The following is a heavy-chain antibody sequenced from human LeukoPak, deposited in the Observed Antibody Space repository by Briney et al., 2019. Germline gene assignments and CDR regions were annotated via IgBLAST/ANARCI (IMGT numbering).Heavy chain of an antibody. Sequence: TSETLSLTCTVSGGSISSYYWSWIRQPPGKGLEWIGYIYYSGSTNYNPSLKSRVTISVDTSKNQFFLKLSSVTAADTAVYYCARVEYNSSFDYWGQGTLVTVSS. CDR2: IYYSGST. V-gene: IGHV4-59*01. D-gene: IGHD6-6*01. J-gene: IGHJ4*01. CDR3: ARVEYNSSFDY. CDR1: GGSISSYY.